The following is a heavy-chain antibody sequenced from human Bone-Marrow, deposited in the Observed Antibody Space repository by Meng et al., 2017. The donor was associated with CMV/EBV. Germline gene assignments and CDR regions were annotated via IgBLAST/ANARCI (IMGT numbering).Heavy chain of an antibody. J-gene: IGHJ4*02. D-gene: IGHD1-26*01. CDR1: GYTFTAYF. Sequence: ALVKVSCKSFGYTFTAYFVHWVRQAPGQGLEWMGWINLKSGDTNYAQKFRGRVTMTRDTSIDTAYMDLSSLRSDDTAVYYCARDGGSPNDYWGQGTLVTVSS. V-gene: IGHV1-2*02. CDR3: ARDGGSPNDY. CDR2: INLKSGDT.